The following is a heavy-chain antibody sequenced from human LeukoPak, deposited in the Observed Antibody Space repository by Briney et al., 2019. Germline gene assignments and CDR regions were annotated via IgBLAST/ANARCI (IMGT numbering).Heavy chain of an antibody. CDR3: ARDREGSIAVSGSGAWYFDL. Sequence: GGSLRLSCAASGFTFSSYDMHWVRQATGKGLEWVSAIGTAGDTYYPGSVKGRFTISRENAKNSLYLQMNSLRAGDTAVYYCARDREGSIAVSGSGAWYFDLWGRGTLVTVSS. CDR2: IGTAGDT. CDR1: GFTFSSYD. V-gene: IGHV3-13*01. J-gene: IGHJ2*01. D-gene: IGHD6-19*01.